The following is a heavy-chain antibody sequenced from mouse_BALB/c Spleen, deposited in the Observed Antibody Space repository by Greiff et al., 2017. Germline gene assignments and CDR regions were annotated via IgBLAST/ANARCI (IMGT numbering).Heavy chain of an antibody. Sequence: EVKLVESGGGLVQPGGSLKLSCAASGFTFSSYTMSWVRQTPEKRLEWVAYISNGGGSTYYPDTVKGRFTISRDNAKNTLYLQMSSLKSEDTAMYYCARHLRRGDAMDYWGQGTSVTVSS. J-gene: IGHJ4*01. CDR1: GFTFSSYT. CDR3: ARHLRRGDAMDY. V-gene: IGHV5-12-2*01. CDR2: ISNGGGST.